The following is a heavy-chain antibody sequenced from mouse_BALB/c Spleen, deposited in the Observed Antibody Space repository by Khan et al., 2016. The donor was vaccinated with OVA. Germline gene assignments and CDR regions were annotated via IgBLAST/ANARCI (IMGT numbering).Heavy chain of an antibody. CDR1: GYSITSGYA. CDR2: ISYSGVT. CDR3: ARGNYYGYYFDY. Sequence: VQLKESGPGLVKPSQSLSLTCTVTGYSITSGYAWNWIRQFPGNKLEWMGYISYSGVTSYPPSLKSRISITRDTSKNQFFLQLNSVTTEDTATYYCARGNYYGYYFDYGGQGTTLTVSS. D-gene: IGHD1-1*01. V-gene: IGHV3-2*02. J-gene: IGHJ2*01.